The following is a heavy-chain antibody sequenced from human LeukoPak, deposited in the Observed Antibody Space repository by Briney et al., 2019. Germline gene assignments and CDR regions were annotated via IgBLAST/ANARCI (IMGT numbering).Heavy chain of an antibody. Sequence: TTGGSLRLSCAASGYTFSSYSMNWVRQAPGKGLEWVSSISSSSSYIYYADSVKGRFTISRDNAKNSLYLQMNSLRAEDTAVYYCARAGSPRGIRYYFDYWGQGTLVTVSS. CDR1: GYTFSSYS. CDR3: ARAGSPRGIRYYFDY. J-gene: IGHJ4*02. CDR2: ISSSSSYI. D-gene: IGHD3-10*01. V-gene: IGHV3-21*01.